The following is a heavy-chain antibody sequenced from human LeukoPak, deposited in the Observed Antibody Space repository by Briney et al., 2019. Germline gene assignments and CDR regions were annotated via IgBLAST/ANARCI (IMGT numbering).Heavy chain of an antibody. D-gene: IGHD5-18*01. CDR2: ISYDGSNK. J-gene: IGHJ4*02. V-gene: IGHV3-30*18. CDR1: GFTFSSYG. CDR3: AKVSEWKQLWLPFAY. Sequence: GGSLRLSCAASGFTFSSYGMHWVRQAPGKGREWVAVISYDGSNKYYADSVKGRFTISRDNSKNTMYLQMNSLRAEDTAVYYCAKVSEWKQLWLPFAYWGQGTLVTVSS.